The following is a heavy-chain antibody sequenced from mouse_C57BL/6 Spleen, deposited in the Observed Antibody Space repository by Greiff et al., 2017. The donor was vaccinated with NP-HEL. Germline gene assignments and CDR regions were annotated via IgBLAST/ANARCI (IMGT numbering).Heavy chain of an antibody. V-gene: IGHV14-4*01. CDR1: GFNIKDDY. J-gene: IGHJ2*01. CDR2: IDPENGDT. Sequence: EVKLMESGAELVRPGASVKLSCTASGFNIKDDYMHWVKQRPEQGLEWIGWIDPENGDTEYASKFQGKATITADTSSNTAYLQLSSLTSEDTAVYYCTTLNWDENDYWGQGTTLTGSS. D-gene: IGHD4-1*01. CDR3: TTLNWDENDY.